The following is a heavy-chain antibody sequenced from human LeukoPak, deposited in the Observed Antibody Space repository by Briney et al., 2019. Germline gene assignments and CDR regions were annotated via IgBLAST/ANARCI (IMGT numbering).Heavy chain of an antibody. CDR3: ARQRNSSSWYEPGY. J-gene: IGHJ4*02. CDR1: GGTFSSHG. V-gene: IGHV1-2*06. D-gene: IGHD6-13*01. Sequence: ASVKVSCKASGGTFSSHGISWVRQAPGQGLEWMGRINPNSGGTNYAQKFQGRVTMTRDTSISTAYMELSRLRSDDTAVYYCARQRNSSSWYEPGYWGQGTLVTVSS. CDR2: INPNSGGT.